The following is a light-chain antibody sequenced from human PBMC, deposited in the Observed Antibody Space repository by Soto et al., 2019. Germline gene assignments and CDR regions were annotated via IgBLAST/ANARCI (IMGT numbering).Light chain of an antibody. V-gene: IGKV3-15*01. Sequence: EIVMTQSPASLSASPGERVTLSCRASQNLRSSLAWYQQRPGQAPRLLIYDASTRAPGIPPRFSGGGSGTEFTVTISSLQSEDFAIYYCQQYDIWPPYTFGQGTKVDIK. J-gene: IGKJ2*01. CDR3: QQYDIWPPYT. CDR2: DAS. CDR1: QNLRSS.